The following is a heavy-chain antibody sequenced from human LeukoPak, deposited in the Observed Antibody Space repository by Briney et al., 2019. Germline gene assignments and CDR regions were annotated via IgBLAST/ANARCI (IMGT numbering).Heavy chain of an antibody. V-gene: IGHV3-23*01. J-gene: IGHJ4*02. CDR2: ISVSGDRT. CDR1: GFTFSSYA. Sequence: GGFLRLSCAASGFTFSSYAMSWVRQAPGKGLEWVSTISVSGDRTYFADSVKGRFTISRDNSKNTLYLQMNSLRVEDSAVYYCAKHGGNSYYYFDYWGQGTLVTVSS. D-gene: IGHD4-23*01. CDR3: AKHGGNSYYYFDY.